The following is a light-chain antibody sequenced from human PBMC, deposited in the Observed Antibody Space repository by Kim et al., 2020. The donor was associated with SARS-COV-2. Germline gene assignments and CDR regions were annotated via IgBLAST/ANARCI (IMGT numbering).Light chain of an antibody. Sequence: PGERATLSCRASQSVSSSYLAWYQQKPGQAPRLLIYGASSRATGIPDRFSGSGSGTDFTLTISRLEPEDFAVYYCQQYGSSSWTFGQGTKV. CDR1: QSVSSSY. CDR2: GAS. CDR3: QQYGSSSWT. J-gene: IGKJ1*01. V-gene: IGKV3-20*01.